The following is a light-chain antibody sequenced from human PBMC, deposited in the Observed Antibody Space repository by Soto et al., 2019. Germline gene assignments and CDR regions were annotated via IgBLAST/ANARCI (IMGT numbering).Light chain of an antibody. V-gene: IGLV2-11*01. CDR2: DVS. J-gene: IGLJ2*01. CDR3: CSYAGSYTLV. Sequence: QSALTQPRSVSGSPGQSVTISCTGTSSDVGGYNFVSWYQQYPGKAPKLMIFDVSNRPSGVPDRFSGSKSGNTASLTISGLQAEDEADYYCCSYAGSYTLVFGGGTKLTVL. CDR1: SSDVGGYNF.